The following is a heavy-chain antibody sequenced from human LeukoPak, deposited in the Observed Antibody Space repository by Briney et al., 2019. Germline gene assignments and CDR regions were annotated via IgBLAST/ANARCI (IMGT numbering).Heavy chain of an antibody. CDR1: GGSISSYY. CDR3: ASGYSSSRGYYFDY. V-gene: IGHV4-4*07. D-gene: IGHD6-13*01. Sequence: SETLSLTCTVSGGSISSYYWSWIRQPAGKGLEWIGRIYTSESTNYNPSLKSRVTMSVDTSKNQFSLKLSSVTAADTAVYYCASGYSSSRGYYFDYWGQGTLVTVSS. J-gene: IGHJ4*02. CDR2: IYTSEST.